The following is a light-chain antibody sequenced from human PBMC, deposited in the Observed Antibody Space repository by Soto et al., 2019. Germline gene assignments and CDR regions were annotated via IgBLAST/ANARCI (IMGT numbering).Light chain of an antibody. CDR2: GAS. CDR3: QHYNPWPG. Sequence: EIVMTQSPATLSVSPGERATLSCRASQSVSSNLAWYQQKPGQAPRLLIYGASTRATGIPVRFSGSGSGTEFTLTINSLQSKDFVVYYCQHYNPWPGFGQGTKLEIK. CDR1: QSVSSN. J-gene: IGKJ2*01. V-gene: IGKV3-15*01.